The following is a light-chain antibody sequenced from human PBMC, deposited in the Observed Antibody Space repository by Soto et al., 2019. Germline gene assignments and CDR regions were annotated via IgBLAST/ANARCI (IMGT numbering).Light chain of an antibody. Sequence: EIEMTPSPATLSTSIGERVTITCRASQSISSWLAWYQQKPGKAPKLLIYDASSLESGVPSRFSGSGSGTEFTLTISSLQPDDFATYYCQQYNSYSLTFGGGTKVDIK. V-gene: IGKV1-5*01. CDR3: QQYNSYSLT. CDR2: DAS. J-gene: IGKJ4*01. CDR1: QSISSW.